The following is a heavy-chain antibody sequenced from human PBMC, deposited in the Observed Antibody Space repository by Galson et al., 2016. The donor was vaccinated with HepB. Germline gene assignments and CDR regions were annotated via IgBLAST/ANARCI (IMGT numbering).Heavy chain of an antibody. D-gene: IGHD3-3*01. CDR1: GGSISTSSFY. CDR2: VFYTGTT. CDR3: ARHVPTRHYAFWSGSREPSPYNGMDI. J-gene: IGHJ6*02. V-gene: IGHV4-39*01. Sequence: SETLSLTCTVSGGSISTSSFYWDWIRQTPGKGLEWIGSVFYTGTTYYNPSLKSRVSVSVDTSKNQFSLRLTSVTAADTAVYYCARHVPTRHYAFWSGSREPSPYNGMDIWGQGTTVTVSS.